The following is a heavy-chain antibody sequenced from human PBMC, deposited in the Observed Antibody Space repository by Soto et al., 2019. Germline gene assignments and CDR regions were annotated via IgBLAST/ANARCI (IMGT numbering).Heavy chain of an antibody. CDR2: IYYSGST. J-gene: IGHJ6*03. CDR1: GGSISSSSYY. Sequence: SETLSLACTVSGGSISSSSYYWGWIRQPPGKGLEWIGSIYYSGSTYYNPSLKSRVTISVHTSKNQFSLKLSSVTAADTAAYYCALGEYDYIWGSYRTYYMDVWGKGTTVTVSS. CDR3: ALGEYDYIWGSYRTYYMDV. D-gene: IGHD3-16*01. V-gene: IGHV4-39*01.